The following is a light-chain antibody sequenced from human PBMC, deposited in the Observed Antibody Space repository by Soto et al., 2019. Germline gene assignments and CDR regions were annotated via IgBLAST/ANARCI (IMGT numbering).Light chain of an antibody. Sequence: DIKMNKSLSSLSAYESDRVTITCRASRGIRIDLGWFQQRPGKAPKRLIYGASSLQSGVPSRFSGSGYGTEFTLTISSLQPEDFATYYCQQANSFPLTFGGGTKV. CDR1: RGIRID. J-gene: IGKJ4*01. V-gene: IGKV1-17*01. CDR2: GAS. CDR3: QQANSFPLT.